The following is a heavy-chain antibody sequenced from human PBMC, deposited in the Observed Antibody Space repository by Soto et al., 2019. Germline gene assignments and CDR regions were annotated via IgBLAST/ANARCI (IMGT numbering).Heavy chain of an antibody. CDR3: SRDGAHSGDYSYYYYYGMDV. Sequence: PVGSPRVSCTASGFTFSSLWVSWIRQATGKGLEWVAKIKQDGSEKYYADSVMGRFTISRDNAKNSLYLQMNSLRAEDTAVYYCSRDGAHSGDYSYYYYYGMDVWGQGTTDTVSS. CDR1: GFTFSSLW. J-gene: IGHJ6*02. D-gene: IGHD3-22*01. V-gene: IGHV3-7*01. CDR2: IKQDGSEK.